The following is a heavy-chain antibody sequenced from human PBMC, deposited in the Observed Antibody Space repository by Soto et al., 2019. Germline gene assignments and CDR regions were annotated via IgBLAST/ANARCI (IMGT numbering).Heavy chain of an antibody. Sequence: QVQLLESGGGVVQPGRSLRLSCAASGFTFSSYAMHWVRQPPGKGLEWVAVVSNDGRNKFYADSVWGRFTISRDNSKNTLHLEMDSLRVEDTAVFYCARGQHGLDHWGQGSLVLVSP. J-gene: IGHJ4*02. CDR2: VSNDGRNK. D-gene: IGHD2-8*01. CDR3: ARGQHGLDH. CDR1: GFTFSSYA. V-gene: IGHV3-30-3*01.